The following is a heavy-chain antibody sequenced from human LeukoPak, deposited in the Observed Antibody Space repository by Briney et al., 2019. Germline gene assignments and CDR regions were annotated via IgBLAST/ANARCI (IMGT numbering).Heavy chain of an antibody. V-gene: IGHV3-21*01. J-gene: IGHJ3*02. Sequence: PGGSLRLSCAASGFTFSIFVMNWLRQAPGKGLEWGSFIDTTANYIYYGESMKGRFTISRDNAKKSVHLQMNGLRADDTAVYYCARGRSITLLRGVAMSDGFDIWGQGTMVTVSS. CDR3: ARGRSITLLRGVAMSDGFDI. CDR1: GFTFSIFV. D-gene: IGHD3-10*01. CDR2: IDTTANYI.